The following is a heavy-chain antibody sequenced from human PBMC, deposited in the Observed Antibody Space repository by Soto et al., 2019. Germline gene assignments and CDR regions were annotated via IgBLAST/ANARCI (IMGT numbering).Heavy chain of an antibody. D-gene: IGHD3-22*01. V-gene: IGHV1-18*04. CDR2: ISAYNGNT. CDR1: GYTFTSYG. CDR3: ARDYYYDSSGYTPSPDY. J-gene: IGHJ4*02. Sequence: ASVKVSCKASGYTFTSYGISWVRQAPGQGLEWMGWISAYNGNTNYAQKLQGRVTMTTDTSTSTAYMELRSLRSDDTAVYYCARDYYYDSSGYTPSPDYWGQGTLVTVS.